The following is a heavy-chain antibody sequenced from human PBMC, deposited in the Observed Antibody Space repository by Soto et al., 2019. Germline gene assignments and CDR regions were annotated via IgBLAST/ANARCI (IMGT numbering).Heavy chain of an antibody. Sequence: VILSLTSTVSGGSINSYCWSWIRQPPGKGLEWIAYIFDSGNANYNPSLKSRVTISVDTSKNQFSLKLTSVTAADTAVYYCARHRRTTVAKFYFDNWGQGALVTVSS. J-gene: IGHJ4*02. V-gene: IGHV4-59*08. CDR2: IFDSGNA. CDR3: ARHRRTTVAKFYFDN. CDR1: GGSINSYC. D-gene: IGHD4-4*01.